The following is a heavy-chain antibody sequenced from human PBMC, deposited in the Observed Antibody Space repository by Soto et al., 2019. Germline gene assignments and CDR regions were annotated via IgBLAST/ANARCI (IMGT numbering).Heavy chain of an antibody. V-gene: IGHV5-51*01. D-gene: IGHD6-13*01. J-gene: IGHJ6*02. CDR1: GYSFTSYW. Sequence: GESLKISCKGSGYSFTSYWIGWVRQMPGKGLEWMGIIYPGDSDTRYSPSFQGQVTISADKSISTAYLQWSSLKASDTAMYYCARRRDRVAAAAPYYYYGMDVWGQGTTVTVS. CDR2: IYPGDSDT. CDR3: ARRRDRVAAAAPYYYYGMDV.